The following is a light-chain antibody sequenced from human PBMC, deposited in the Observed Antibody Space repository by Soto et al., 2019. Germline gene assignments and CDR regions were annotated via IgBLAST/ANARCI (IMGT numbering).Light chain of an antibody. CDR3: MQTAHWPYT. Sequence: DVLMTQAPLSLPVTLGQSASISCTSSQSLVYADGNTYLNWLQQRPGQSPRRLIYKVFNRDSGVPDRFSGSASGSEFTLTISRVEAEDIGVYYCMQTAHWPYTFGRGTKV. V-gene: IGKV2-30*01. J-gene: IGKJ2*01. CDR2: KVF. CDR1: QSLVYADGNTY.